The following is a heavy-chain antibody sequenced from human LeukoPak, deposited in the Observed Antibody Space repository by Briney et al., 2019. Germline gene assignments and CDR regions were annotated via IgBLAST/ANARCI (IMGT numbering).Heavy chain of an antibody. CDR1: GFTFSSYW. CDR3: ARDMNWNYENGGFDY. CDR2: IKQDGSEK. D-gene: IGHD1-7*01. J-gene: IGHJ4*02. V-gene: IGHV3-7*05. Sequence: GGSLRLSCAASGFTFSSYWMSWVRQAPGKGLEWVANIKQDGSEKYYVDSVKGRFTISRDNAKNSLYLQMNSLRAEDTAVYYCARDMNWNYENGGFDYWGQGTLVTVSS.